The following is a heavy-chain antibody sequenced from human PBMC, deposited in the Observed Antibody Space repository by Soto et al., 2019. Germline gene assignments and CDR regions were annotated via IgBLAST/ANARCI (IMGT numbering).Heavy chain of an antibody. J-gene: IGHJ4*02. CDR2: INPSGGST. D-gene: IGHD2-21*01. V-gene: IGHV1-46*01. CDR1: GYTFTSYY. CDR3: AREPVEMATTSGEEEFDY. Sequence: ASVKVSCKASGYTFTSYYMHWVRQAPGQGLEWMGIINPSGGSTSYAQKFQGRVTMTRDTSTSTVYMELSSLRSEDTAVYYCAREPVEMATTSGEEEFDYWGQGTLVTVSS.